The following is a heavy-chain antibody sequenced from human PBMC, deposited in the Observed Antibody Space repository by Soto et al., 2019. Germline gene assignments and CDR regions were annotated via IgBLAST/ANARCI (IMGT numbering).Heavy chain of an antibody. J-gene: IGHJ6*02. CDR2: IIPIFGTA. CDR1: GGTFSSYA. Sequence: QVQLVQSGAEVKKPGSSVKVSCKASGGTFSSYAISWVRQAPGQGLEWMGGIIPIFGTANYAQKFQGRVTITAAESTSTAYMELSSLRSEDTAVYYCAEGGPPPPYYGDYYYYGMDVWGQGTTVTVSS. V-gene: IGHV1-69*12. CDR3: AEGGPPPPYYGDYYYYGMDV. D-gene: IGHD4-17*01.